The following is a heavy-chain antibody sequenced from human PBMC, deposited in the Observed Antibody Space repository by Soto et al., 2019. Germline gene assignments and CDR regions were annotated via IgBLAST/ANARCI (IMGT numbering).Heavy chain of an antibody. CDR3: XXXXXXXKSFDSXXGWLDP. V-gene: IGHV4-59*01. D-gene: IGHD4-4*01. CDR2: VYDSGTS. CDR1: GGSMNSYY. Sequence: QVQLQESGPGLVLPSETLSLTCTVSGGSMNSYYWTWVRQPPGKGLEWMGYVYDSGTSKYNASLDSRITMSLDKSRNQXXXXXXXXXXXXXXVXXXXXXXXXXKSFDSXXGWLDPWGQGTLVAVSS. J-gene: IGHJ5*02.